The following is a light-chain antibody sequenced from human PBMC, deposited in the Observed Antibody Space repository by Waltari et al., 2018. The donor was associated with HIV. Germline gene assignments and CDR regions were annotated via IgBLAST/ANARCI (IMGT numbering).Light chain of an antibody. CDR1: SPHIGRNS. CDR2: GDG. Sequence: QSVLTQPPSASGTPGPRVTISCSGSSPHIGRNSVNWYQQLPGTAPKLLIYGDGQRPSGVPDRFSGSKSGTSASLAISGPQSEDEAVYFCAAWDDSLNGYVFGAGTKVTVL. V-gene: IGLV1-44*01. J-gene: IGLJ1*01. CDR3: AAWDDSLNGYV.